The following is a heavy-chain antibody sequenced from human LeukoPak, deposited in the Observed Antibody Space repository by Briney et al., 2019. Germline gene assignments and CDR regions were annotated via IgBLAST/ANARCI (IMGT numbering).Heavy chain of an antibody. D-gene: IGHD3-22*01. V-gene: IGHV1-69*13. CDR3: ARPNYYDSSGFDY. J-gene: IGHJ4*02. CDR2: IIPMFGPA. CDR1: GGTFSSYA. Sequence: GASVKVSCKASGGTFSSYAISWVRQAPGQGLEWMGGIIPMFGPANYAQKFQGRVTITADESTSTAYMELSSLRSEDTAVYYCARPNYYDSSGFDYWGQGTLVTVSS.